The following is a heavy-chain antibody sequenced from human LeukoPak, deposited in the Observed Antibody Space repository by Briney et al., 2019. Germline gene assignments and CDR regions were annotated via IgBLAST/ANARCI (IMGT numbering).Heavy chain of an antibody. V-gene: IGHV1-18*01. CDR3: ARGNLGATTFLDY. CDR2: ITAYNGNT. CDR1: GYIFTSYG. J-gene: IGHJ4*02. Sequence: ASVKVSCKASGYIFTSYGISWVRQAPGQGLEWMGWITAYNGNTNYAQKIQGRVTMTTDTSTSTAYMELTSLRSDDTAVYSCARGNLGATTFLDYCGQGTLVTVSP. D-gene: IGHD1-26*01.